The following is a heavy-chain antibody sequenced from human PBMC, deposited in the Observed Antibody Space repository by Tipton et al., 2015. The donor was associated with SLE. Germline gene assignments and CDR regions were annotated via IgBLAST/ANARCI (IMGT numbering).Heavy chain of an antibody. J-gene: IGHJ3*02. D-gene: IGHD2-15*01. CDR2: IYISGST. CDR3: AKNRGGYCSGDSCYGLDI. Sequence: TLSLTCTVSGGSISSGSYYWSWIRQPAGKGLEWIGRIYISGSTNYNPSLKSRVTISVDTSKNQFSLKLSSVTAADTAVYYCAKNRGGYCSGDSCYGLDIWGQGTMVTVSS. CDR1: GGSISSGSYY. V-gene: IGHV4-61*02.